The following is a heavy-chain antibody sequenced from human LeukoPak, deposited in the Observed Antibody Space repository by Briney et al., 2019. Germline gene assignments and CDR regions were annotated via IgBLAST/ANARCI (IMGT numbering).Heavy chain of an antibody. D-gene: IGHD5-24*01. CDR2: VYYTGST. CDR1: GGSFSGYY. V-gene: IGHV4-59*01. CDR3: ARGAMATTPFFDY. Sequence: SETLSLTCAVYGGSFSGYYWSWIRQPPGKGLEWIGYVYYTGSTNFNPSLKSRVTMSLDTSRNQFSLKLTFLAAADTAVYYCARGAMATTPFFDYWGQGTLVTVSS. J-gene: IGHJ4*02.